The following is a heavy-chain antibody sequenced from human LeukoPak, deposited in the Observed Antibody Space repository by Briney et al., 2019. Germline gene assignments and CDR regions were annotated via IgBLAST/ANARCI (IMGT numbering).Heavy chain of an antibody. D-gene: IGHD3-22*01. CDR1: GGSISSGSYY. CDR2: IYTSGST. CDR3: ARVKGGHYYDSSGYYGGYFDY. V-gene: IGHV4-61*02. Sequence: SQTLSLTCTVSGGSISSGSYYWSWIRQPAGKGLEWIGRIYTSGSTHYNPSLKSRVTISVDTSKNQFSLKLSSVTAADTAVYHCARVKGGHYYDSSGYYGGYFDYWGQGTLVTVSS. J-gene: IGHJ4*02.